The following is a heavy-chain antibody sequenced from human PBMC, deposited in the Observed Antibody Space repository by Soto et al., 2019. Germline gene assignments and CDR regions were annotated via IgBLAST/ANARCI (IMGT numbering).Heavy chain of an antibody. Sequence: GGSLRLSCAASGFTFSDYYMSWIRQAPGKGLEWVSYISSSSSYTNYADSVKGRFTISRDNAKNSLYLQMNSLRAEDTAVYYCARDRHDFWSGGDNWFDPWGQGTLVTVSS. V-gene: IGHV3-11*06. CDR3: ARDRHDFWSGGDNWFDP. CDR2: ISSSSSYT. D-gene: IGHD3-3*01. J-gene: IGHJ5*02. CDR1: GFTFSDYY.